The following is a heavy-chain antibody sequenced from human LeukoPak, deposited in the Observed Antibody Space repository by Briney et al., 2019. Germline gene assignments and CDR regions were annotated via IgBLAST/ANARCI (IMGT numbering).Heavy chain of an antibody. V-gene: IGHV4-59*01. Sequence: SETLSLTCTVSGGSISSYYWSCIRQPPGKGLEWIGYIYYSGSTNYNPSLKSRVTISVDTSKNQFSLKLSSVTAADTAVYYCAKDNYYYDRGGAFGIWGQGTMVTVSS. J-gene: IGHJ3*02. D-gene: IGHD3-22*01. CDR1: GGSISSYY. CDR2: IYYSGST. CDR3: AKDNYYYDRGGAFGI.